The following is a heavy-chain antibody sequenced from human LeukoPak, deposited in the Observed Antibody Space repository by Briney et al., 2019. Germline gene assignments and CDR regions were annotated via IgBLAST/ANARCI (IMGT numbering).Heavy chain of an antibody. V-gene: IGHV3-33*01. D-gene: IGHD3-22*01. CDR2: IWYDGSNK. J-gene: IGHJ4*02. CDR1: GFTFSSYG. Sequence: GGSLRLSCAASGFTFSSYGMHWVRQAPGKGLEWVVVIWYDGSNKYYADSVKGRFTISRDNSKNTLYLQMNSLRAEDTAVYYCARGAYYYEDWGQGTLVTVSS. CDR3: ARGAYYYED.